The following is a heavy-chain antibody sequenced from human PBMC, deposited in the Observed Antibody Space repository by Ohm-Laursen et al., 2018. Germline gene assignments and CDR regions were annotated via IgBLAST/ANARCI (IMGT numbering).Heavy chain of an antibody. CDR1: GGSISSYY. D-gene: IGHD4-17*01. CDR3: ARGGGDSTPGYYYYYYGMDV. Sequence: SETLSLTCTVSGGSISSYYWSWIRQPPGKGLEWIGYIYYSGSTNYNPSLKSRVTISVDTSKNQFSLKLSSVTAADTAVYYCARGGGDSTPGYYYYYYGMDVWGQGTTVTVSS. J-gene: IGHJ6*02. V-gene: IGHV4-59*01. CDR2: IYYSGST.